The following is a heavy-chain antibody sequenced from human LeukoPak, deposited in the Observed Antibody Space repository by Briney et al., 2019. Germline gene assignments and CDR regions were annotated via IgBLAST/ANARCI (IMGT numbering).Heavy chain of an antibody. Sequence: SETLSLTCAVYGGSFSDYYWSWIRQPPGKGLECIGEINHSGSTNYNPSLKSRVTISVDTSKSQLSLKLSSVTAADTAVYYCARGKPFYGDWGQGTLVTVSS. J-gene: IGHJ4*02. CDR2: INHSGST. CDR1: GGSFSDYY. V-gene: IGHV4-34*01. CDR3: ARGKPFYGD. D-gene: IGHD4-17*01.